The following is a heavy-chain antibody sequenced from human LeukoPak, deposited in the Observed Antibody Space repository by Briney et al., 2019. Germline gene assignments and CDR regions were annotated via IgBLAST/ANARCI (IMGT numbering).Heavy chain of an antibody. D-gene: IGHD3-10*01. CDR1: GGSISSGSYY. V-gene: IGHV4-61*02. CDR2: IYTSGST. J-gene: IGHJ6*02. Sequence: SPSETLSLTCTVSGGSISSGSYYWSWIRQPAGKGLEWIGRIYTSGSTNYNPSLKSRVTISVDTSKNQFSLKLSSVTAADTAVYYCARDREYYGSGSSTKFYYYGMDVWGQGTTVTVSS. CDR3: ARDREYYGSGSSTKFYYYGMDV.